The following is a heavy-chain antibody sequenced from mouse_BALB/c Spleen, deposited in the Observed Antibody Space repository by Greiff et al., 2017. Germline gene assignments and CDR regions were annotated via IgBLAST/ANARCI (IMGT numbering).Heavy chain of an antibody. CDR1: GFTFSSYY. CDR2: INSNGGST. D-gene: IGHD1-1*01. CDR3: ARHDYGSSYGYFDV. Sequence: DVKLVESGGGLVKLGGSLKLSCAASGFTFSSYYMSWVRQTPEKRLELVAAINSNGGSTYYPDTVKGRFTISRDNAKNTLYLQMSSLKSEDTALYYCARHDYGSSYGYFDVWGAGTTVTVSS. V-gene: IGHV5-6-2*01. J-gene: IGHJ1*01.